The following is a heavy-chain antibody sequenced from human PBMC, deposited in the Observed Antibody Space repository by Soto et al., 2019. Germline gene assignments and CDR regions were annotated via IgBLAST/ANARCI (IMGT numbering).Heavy chain of an antibody. D-gene: IGHD5-12*01. J-gene: IGHJ6*02. Sequence: ASVKVSWKASGYTFTSYGLCWVRHDTGQGLEWMGWISAYNGNTNYAQKLQGRVTMTTDTSTSTAYMELRSLRSDDTAVYYCAREGSGYDLGNYYFYYGMDVSGQGTTVTVSS. CDR3: AREGSGYDLGNYYFYYGMDV. CDR2: ISAYNGNT. CDR1: GYTFTSYG. V-gene: IGHV1-18*01.